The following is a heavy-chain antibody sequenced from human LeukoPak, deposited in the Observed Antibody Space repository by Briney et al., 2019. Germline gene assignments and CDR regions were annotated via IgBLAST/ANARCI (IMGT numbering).Heavy chain of an antibody. J-gene: IGHJ4*02. CDR1: GFTFNNFG. D-gene: IGHD3/OR15-3a*01. CDR2: IGYDESKK. V-gene: IGHV3-30*02. Sequence: PGGSLRLSCEASGFTFNNFGMHWVRQAPGKGLEWVAFIGYDESKKYYAESVKGRFTISRDNSKNTLYLQMNSLRAEDTAVYYCAKDGLYWGQGTLVTVSS. CDR3: AKDGLY.